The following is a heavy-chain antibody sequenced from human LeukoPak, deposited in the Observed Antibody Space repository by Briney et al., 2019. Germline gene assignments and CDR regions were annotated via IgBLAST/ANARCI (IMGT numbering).Heavy chain of an antibody. CDR2: ISYDGSYK. D-gene: IGHD2-2*01. V-gene: IGHV3-30*04. CDR1: GFTFSSFA. CDR3: ARDYGIVITKYQFEY. J-gene: IGHJ4*02. Sequence: PGGSLRLSCAASGFTFSSFAMHWVRQAPGEGLEWVAVISYDGSYKYYGDSVKGRFTISRDNSKNTLYLQMNSLSAEDTAVYYCARDYGIVITKYQFEYWGQGALVTVSS.